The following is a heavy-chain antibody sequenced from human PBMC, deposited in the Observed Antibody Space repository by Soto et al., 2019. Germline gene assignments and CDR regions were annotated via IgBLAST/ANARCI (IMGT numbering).Heavy chain of an antibody. D-gene: IGHD3-3*01. V-gene: IGHV1-18*01. CDR1: GYTFTSYG. J-gene: IGHJ5*02. Sequence: ASVKVSCKASGYTFTSYGISWVRQAPGQGLEWMGWISAYNGNTNYAQKLQGRVTMTTDTSTSTAYMELRSLRSDDTAVYYCASLYYDFWSGYFWFDPWGQGTLVTVSS. CDR3: ASLYYDFWSGYFWFDP. CDR2: ISAYNGNT.